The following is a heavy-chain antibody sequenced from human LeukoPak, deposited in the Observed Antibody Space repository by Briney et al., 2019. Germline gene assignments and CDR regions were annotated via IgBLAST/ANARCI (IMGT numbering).Heavy chain of an antibody. CDR1: GGSIGTYY. Sequence: SETLSLTCTVSGGSIGTYYWSWIRKPPGKGLQWIGYIDYSVSTNYNPSLKSRVTMSVDTSKNHFSLKLISVTAADTAVYYCARVRRSSSRPDAFDIWGQGTMVTVSS. CDR3: ARVRRSSSRPDAFDI. D-gene: IGHD2-2*01. CDR2: IDYSVST. V-gene: IGHV4-59*01. J-gene: IGHJ3*02.